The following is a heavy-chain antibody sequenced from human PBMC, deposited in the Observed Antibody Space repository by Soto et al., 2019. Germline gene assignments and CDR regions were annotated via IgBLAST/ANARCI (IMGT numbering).Heavy chain of an antibody. CDR2: IYSGGTT. V-gene: IGHV3-66*01. D-gene: IGHD3-10*01. CDR3: ARAPGKAGAYYYYGMDV. CDR1: TFTVNSHY. J-gene: IGHJ6*02. Sequence: GGSLRLSCKASTFTVNSHYMGWVRRAPEKGEEWVSLIYSGGTTYYADSVKGRFTISRDNSKNTLYLQMNSLRAEDTAVYYCARAPGKAGAYYYYGMDVWGQGTTVTVSS.